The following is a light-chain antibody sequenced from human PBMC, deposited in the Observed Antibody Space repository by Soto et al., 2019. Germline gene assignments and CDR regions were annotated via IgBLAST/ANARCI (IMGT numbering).Light chain of an antibody. J-gene: IGKJ5*01. CDR1: QSISSW. Sequence: DIQMTQSPSTLSASVGDRVTITCRASQSISSWLAWYQQKPGKAPKLLIYDASNLETGVPSRFSGSGSGTDFTLTISSLQPEDFATYYCQQSYSTPRTFGQGTRLAI. V-gene: IGKV1-39*01. CDR3: QQSYSTPRT. CDR2: DAS.